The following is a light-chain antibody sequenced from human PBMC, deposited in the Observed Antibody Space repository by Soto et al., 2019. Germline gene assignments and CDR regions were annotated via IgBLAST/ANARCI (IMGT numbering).Light chain of an antibody. J-gene: IGLJ1*01. V-gene: IGLV2-14*01. CDR1: SSDVGGCKY. Sequence: QSALTQPASVSGSPGQSITISCTGTSSDVGGCKYVSWYQQHPGKAPKLMIYEVSNRPSGVSNRFSGSKSGNTASLTISGLQAEDEADYYCSSYTSSSPCVFGTGTKVTVL. CDR3: SSYTSSSPCV. CDR2: EVS.